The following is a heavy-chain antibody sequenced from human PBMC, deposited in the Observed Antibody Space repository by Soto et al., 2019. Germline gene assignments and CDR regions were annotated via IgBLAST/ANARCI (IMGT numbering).Heavy chain of an antibody. Sequence: LRLSCAGSGFIFKNYAMSWVRQAPGKGLEWVSGASASGTRTYYTDSVKGRFTISKDNSKNTLYLQMNSLRPEDTAVYYCAIDPNGDYVGGFDMRGQGTMVTVSS. CDR1: GFIFKNYA. CDR3: AIDPNGDYVGGFDM. J-gene: IGHJ3*02. D-gene: IGHD2-21*02. CDR2: ASASGTRT. V-gene: IGHV3-23*01.